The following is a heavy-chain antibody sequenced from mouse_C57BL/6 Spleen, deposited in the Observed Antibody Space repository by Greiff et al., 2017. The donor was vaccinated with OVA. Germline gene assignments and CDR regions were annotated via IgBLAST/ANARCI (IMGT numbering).Heavy chain of an antibody. CDR3: TGRGYGSSLWYFDV. V-gene: IGHV6-3*01. CDR2: IRLKSDNYAT. Sequence: EVMLVESGGGLVQPGGSMKLSCVASGFTFSNYWMNWVRQSPEKGLEWVAQIRLKSDNYATHYAESVKGRFTISRDDSKSSVYLQMNNLRAEDTGIYYCTGRGYGSSLWYFDVWGTGTTVTVSS. CDR1: GFTFSNYW. J-gene: IGHJ1*03. D-gene: IGHD1-1*01.